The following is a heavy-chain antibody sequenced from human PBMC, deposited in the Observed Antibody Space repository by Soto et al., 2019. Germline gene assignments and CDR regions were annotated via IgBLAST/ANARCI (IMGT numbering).Heavy chain of an antibody. CDR3: ARGGSSDWQVAFDI. J-gene: IGHJ3*02. D-gene: IGHD6-19*01. Sequence: PSETLSLTCAVDDGYFSTYYLNWIRQSPGKGLEWIGKINYSGSNNYNPSLKSRVTISIDMSKNQDSLKLTSVTAADTAVYFCARGGSSDWQVAFDIWGQGTTVTVSS. CDR2: INYSGSN. V-gene: IGHV4-34*01. CDR1: DGYFSTYY.